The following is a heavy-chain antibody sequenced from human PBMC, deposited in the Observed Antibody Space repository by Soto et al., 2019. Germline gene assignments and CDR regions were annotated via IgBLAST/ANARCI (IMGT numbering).Heavy chain of an antibody. J-gene: IGHJ6*02. CDR2: IIPIFGTA. V-gene: IGHV1-69*13. CDR1: GGTFSSYA. Sequence: SVNLACKASGGTFSSYAISCVRQAPGQGLEWMGGIIPIFGTANYAQKFQGRVTITADESTSTAYMELSSLRSEDTAVYYCARVRDGSGSYYYYYGMDVWGQGTTVTVSS. CDR3: ARVRDGSGSYYYYYGMDV. D-gene: IGHD3-10*01.